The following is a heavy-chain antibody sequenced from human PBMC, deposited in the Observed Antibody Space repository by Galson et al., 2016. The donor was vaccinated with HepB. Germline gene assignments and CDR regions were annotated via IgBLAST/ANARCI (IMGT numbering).Heavy chain of an antibody. CDR3: ARGKAVTGSDPLDP. Sequence: SLRLSCAASGFTVSSTFMTWVRQAPGKGLEWVSVIYSGDSTNYADSVKGRFTISRDNSKNTLYLQMNSLRVGDTAVYYCARGKAVTGSDPLDPWGQGTLVTVSS. CDR2: IYSGDST. V-gene: IGHV3-53*01. J-gene: IGHJ5*02. CDR1: GFTVSSTF. D-gene: IGHD6-19*01.